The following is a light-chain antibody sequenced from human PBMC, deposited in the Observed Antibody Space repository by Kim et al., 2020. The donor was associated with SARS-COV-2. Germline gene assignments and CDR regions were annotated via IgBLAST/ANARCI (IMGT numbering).Light chain of an antibody. CDR1: YSDIGSFAH. V-gene: IGLV2-14*03. Sequence: SITSSCTGNYSDIGSFAHVSWYQQDPGKDHRLLLHDVPERPSGISTRFSASRSGNTAPLTISGLQAEDEADYHCSSYTLTSTWVFGGGTQLTVL. CDR3: SSYTLTSTWV. CDR2: DVP. J-gene: IGLJ3*02.